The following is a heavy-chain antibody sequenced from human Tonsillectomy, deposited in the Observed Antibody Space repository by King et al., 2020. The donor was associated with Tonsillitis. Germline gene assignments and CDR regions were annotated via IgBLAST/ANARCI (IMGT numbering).Heavy chain of an antibody. D-gene: IGHD4-11*01. CDR3: ARTNYSPYYFDY. CDR1: GFSLSTIAMR. Sequence: ITLKESGPALVKPTQTLTLTCAFSGFSLSTIAMRVSWIRQPPGKALEWLARIDWDDDKFYRPSLKPRLPIPKHTSKNQVVLTMTNMDPVDTATYYCARTNYSPYYFDYWGQGTLVTVSS. J-gene: IGHJ4*02. CDR2: IDWDDDK. V-gene: IGHV2-70*04.